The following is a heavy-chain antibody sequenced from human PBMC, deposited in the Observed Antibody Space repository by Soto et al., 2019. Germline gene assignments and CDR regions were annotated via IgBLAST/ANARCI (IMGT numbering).Heavy chain of an antibody. D-gene: IGHD6-13*01. CDR3: AIRQYSRSWYWPIDY. CDR2: VSGGGGST. J-gene: IGHJ4*02. CDR1: GFTFSSYA. Sequence: GGSLRLSCAASGFTFSSYAMNWVRQAPGKGLEWVSAVSGGGGSTYYADSVKGRFTISRDNSKNTLYLEMNSLRAEDTAVYYCAIRQYSRSWYWPIDYWGQGTLVSVSS. V-gene: IGHV3-23*01.